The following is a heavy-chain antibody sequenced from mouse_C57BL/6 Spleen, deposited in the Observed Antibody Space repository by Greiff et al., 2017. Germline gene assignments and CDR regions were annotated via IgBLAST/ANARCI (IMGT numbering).Heavy chain of an antibody. Sequence: EVHLVESGGDLVKPGGSLKLSCAASGFTFSSYGMSWVRQTPDKRLEWVATISSGGSYTYYPDSVKGRFTISRDNAKNTLYLQMSSLKSEDTAMYYCAGQLRLTMDYWGQGTSVTVSS. J-gene: IGHJ4*01. CDR1: GFTFSSYG. CDR2: ISSGGSYT. V-gene: IGHV5-6*01. CDR3: AGQLRLTMDY. D-gene: IGHD3-2*02.